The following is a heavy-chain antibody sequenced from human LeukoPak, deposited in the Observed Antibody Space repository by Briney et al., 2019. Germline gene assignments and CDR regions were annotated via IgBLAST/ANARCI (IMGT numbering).Heavy chain of an antibody. CDR3: AKGRGRNCPHYYIDV. CDR2: ISYDGSNK. CDR1: GFTFSSYA. J-gene: IGHJ6*03. V-gene: IGHV3-30-3*01. Sequence: PGGSLRLSCAASGFTFSSYAMHWVRQAPGKGLEWVAVISYDGSNKYYADSVKGRFTISRDNSKNTLYLQMNSLRAEDTAVYYCAKGRGRNCPHYYIDVWGKGTTVTVSS. D-gene: IGHD1-20*01.